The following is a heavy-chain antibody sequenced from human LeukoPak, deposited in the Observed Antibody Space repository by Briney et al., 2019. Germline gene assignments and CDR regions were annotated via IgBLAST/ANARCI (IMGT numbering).Heavy chain of an antibody. CDR2: IYTSGST. J-gene: IGHJ2*01. D-gene: IGHD2-2*02. V-gene: IGHV4-4*07. CDR1: GGSIGSYY. Sequence: SETLSLTCTVSGGSIGSYYWSWIRQPAGKGLEWIGRIYTSGSTNYNPSLKSRVTMSVDTSKNQFSLKLSSVTAADTAVYYCARDGIEYCSSTSCYSSTRYFDLWGRGTLVTVSS. CDR3: ARDGIEYCSSTSCYSSTRYFDL.